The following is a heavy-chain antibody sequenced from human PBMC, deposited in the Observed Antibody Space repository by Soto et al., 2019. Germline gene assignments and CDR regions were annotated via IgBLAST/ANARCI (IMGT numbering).Heavy chain of an antibody. Sequence: ESLKISCKASGYNFTAFWIHWVRQMPGKGLEWLGKIDPSDSYTNYSPSFEGHVTISTDNSITTAYLQWSSLRASDTALYFCARVHKHWFDSWAQGTMVTVS. CDR1: GYNFTAFW. J-gene: IGHJ5*01. CDR2: IDPSDSYT. CDR3: ARVHKHWFDS. V-gene: IGHV5-10-1*01.